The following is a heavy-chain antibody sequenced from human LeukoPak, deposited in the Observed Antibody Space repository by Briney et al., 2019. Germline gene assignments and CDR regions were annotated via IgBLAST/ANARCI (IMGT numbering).Heavy chain of an antibody. CDR3: ARRLTQYDCFDP. V-gene: IGHV6-1*01. D-gene: IGHD2-2*01. Sequence: SQTLSLTCAISGDSVSSNSVRNWIRQSPSRGLEWLGRTYYRSTWYNDYAVSVRGRITVNPDTSKNQFSLHLNSVTSEDTAVYYCARRLTQYDCFDPWGQGILVTVSS. J-gene: IGHJ5*02. CDR1: GDSVSSNSV. CDR2: TYYRSTWYN.